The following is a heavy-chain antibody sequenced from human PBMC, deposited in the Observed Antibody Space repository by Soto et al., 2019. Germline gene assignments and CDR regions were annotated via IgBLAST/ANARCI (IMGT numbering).Heavy chain of an antibody. Sequence: QVQLQESGPGLVKPSETLSLTCTVSGGSISSSYWSWIRQPPGKGLEWIGYIYYSGSANYNPSLKSRVSISLDTSKKQFSLMLVSVTAADTAVYYCAGFGAVAAGNVEALDFWGQGILVIVSS. CDR3: AGFGAVAAGNVEALDF. V-gene: IGHV4-59*01. CDR2: IYYSGSA. D-gene: IGHD3-3*01. J-gene: IGHJ4*02. CDR1: GGSISSSY.